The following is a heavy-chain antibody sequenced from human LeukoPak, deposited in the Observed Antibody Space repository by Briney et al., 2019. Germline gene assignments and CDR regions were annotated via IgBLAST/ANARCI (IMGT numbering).Heavy chain of an antibody. CDR1: GYTFTTYY. D-gene: IGHD6-6*01. CDR3: TRGGEYSASPGVY. CDR2: INPSGGST. V-gene: IGHV1-46*01. Sequence: ASVKVSCKASGYTFTTYYIHWVRQAPGQELEWMGIINPSGGSTNYAQKFQGRVTMTRDTSTSTVYLELSSLRSEDTAVYYCTRGGEYSASPGVYWGQGTLVTVSS. J-gene: IGHJ4*02.